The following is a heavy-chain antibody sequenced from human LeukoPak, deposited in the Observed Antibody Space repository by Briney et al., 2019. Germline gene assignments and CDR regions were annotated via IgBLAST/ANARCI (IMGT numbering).Heavy chain of an antibody. D-gene: IGHD6-13*01. CDR3: AKDLYPYSSSPSWFDP. V-gene: IGHV3-30*02. Sequence: GGSLRLSCAASGFTFSSYGMHWVRQAPGKGLEWVAFIRYDGSNKYYADSVKGRFTISRDNSKNTLYLQMNSLRAEDTAVYYCAKDLYPYSSSPSWFDPWGQGTLVTVSS. CDR2: IRYDGSNK. J-gene: IGHJ5*02. CDR1: GFTFSSYG.